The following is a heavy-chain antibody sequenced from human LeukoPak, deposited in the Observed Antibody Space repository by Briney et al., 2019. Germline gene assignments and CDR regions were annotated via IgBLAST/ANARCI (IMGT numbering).Heavy chain of an antibody. CDR2: IYYSGST. Sequence: SETLSLTCTVSGGSISSYYWSWIRQPPGKGLEWIGYIYYSGSTNYNPSLKSRVTISVDTSKNQFSLKLSSVTAADTAVYYCAISITGATYAFDIWGQGTMVTVSS. V-gene: IGHV4-59*01. CDR3: AISITGATYAFDI. D-gene: IGHD1-7*01. CDR1: GGSISSYY. J-gene: IGHJ3*02.